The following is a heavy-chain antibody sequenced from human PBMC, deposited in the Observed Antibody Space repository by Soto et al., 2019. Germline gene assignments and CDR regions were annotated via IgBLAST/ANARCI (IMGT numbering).Heavy chain of an antibody. CDR3: ARDSRYCGGDCFDC. J-gene: IGHJ4*02. Sequence: ASVKVSCKASGYTFTGHYIHWVRQAPEQGPEWMGEIGPESGATRYAQRFQGRATMTRDSSINTVYMELSRLRSDDTAVYYCARDSRYCGGDCFDCWGQGTLVTVSS. V-gene: IGHV1-2*02. CDR2: IGPESGAT. D-gene: IGHD2-21*01. CDR1: GYTFTGHY.